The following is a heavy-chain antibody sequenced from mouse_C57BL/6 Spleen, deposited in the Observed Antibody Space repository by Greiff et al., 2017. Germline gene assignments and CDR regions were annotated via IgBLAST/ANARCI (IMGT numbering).Heavy chain of an antibody. CDR2: ISYSGGT. CDR1: GYSITSDY. Sequence: EVKLLESGPGLAKPSQTLSLTCSVTGYSITSDYWNWIRKFPGNKLEYMGYISYSGGTYYNPSLKSRISITRDTSKNQYYLQLNSVTTEDTATYYCARCPLSDYDGYFDVWGTGTTVTVSS. V-gene: IGHV3-8*01. J-gene: IGHJ1*03. CDR3: ARCPLSDYDGYFDV. D-gene: IGHD2-4*01.